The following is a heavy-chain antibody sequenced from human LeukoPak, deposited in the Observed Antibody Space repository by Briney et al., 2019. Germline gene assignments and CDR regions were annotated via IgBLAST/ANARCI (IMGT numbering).Heavy chain of an antibody. Sequence: PSETLSLTCTVSGGSMRNSYWSWIRQPAGKGLEWVGRLFTTGSTNYNPSLKSRVTMSIDTSKNQFSLKLTSVTAADTAMYYCARGYCSGGNCYPEGNWFDPWGQGTLVTVSS. J-gene: IGHJ5*02. D-gene: IGHD2-15*01. CDR2: LFTTGST. V-gene: IGHV4-4*07. CDR3: ARGYCSGGNCYPEGNWFDP. CDR1: GGSMRNSY.